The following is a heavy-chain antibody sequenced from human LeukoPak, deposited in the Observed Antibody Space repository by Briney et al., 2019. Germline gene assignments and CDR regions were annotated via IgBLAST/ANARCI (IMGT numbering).Heavy chain of an antibody. CDR1: GFTFSSYS. J-gene: IGHJ6*03. D-gene: IGHD1-26*01. CDR2: ISSRSSYI. Sequence: PGGSLRLSCAASGFTFSSYSMNWVRQAPGKGLEWVSSISSRSSYIYYADSVKGRFTISRDNAKNSLYLQMNSLRAEDTAVYYCAREMQWELKGYYYYYMDVWGKGTTVTVSS. CDR3: AREMQWELKGYYYYYMDV. V-gene: IGHV3-21*01.